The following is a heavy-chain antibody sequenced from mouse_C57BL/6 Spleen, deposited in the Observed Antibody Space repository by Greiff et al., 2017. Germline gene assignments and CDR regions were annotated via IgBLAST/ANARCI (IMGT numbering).Heavy chain of an antibody. CDR1: GYAFSSSW. CDR2: FYPGDGDT. Sequence: QVQLQQSGPELVKPGASVKISCKASGYAFSSSWMNWVKQRPGKGLEWIGRFYPGDGDTNYNGKFKGKASMTADKSSSTAYMQLSSLISEDSAVYFCARSYYYYDGYFDYWGQGTTLTVSS. J-gene: IGHJ2*01. V-gene: IGHV1-82*01. CDR3: ARSYYYYDGYFDY. D-gene: IGHD2-4*01.